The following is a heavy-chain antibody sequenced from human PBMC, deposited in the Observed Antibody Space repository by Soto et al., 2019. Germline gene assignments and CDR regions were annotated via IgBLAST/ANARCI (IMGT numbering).Heavy chain of an antibody. J-gene: IGHJ4*02. V-gene: IGHV3-23*01. Sequence: EVQLLESGGGLVQPGGSLRLSCAASGFTFGSYAMAWVRQAPGKGLEWVSTISGGGGSAYYADSVKGRFTISRDNSKNTLSVQMKSLRAEDTAVYYCARGCCSGGSCYPLDYWGQGTLVTVSS. D-gene: IGHD2-15*01. CDR3: ARGCCSGGSCYPLDY. CDR2: ISGGGGSA. CDR1: GFTFGSYA.